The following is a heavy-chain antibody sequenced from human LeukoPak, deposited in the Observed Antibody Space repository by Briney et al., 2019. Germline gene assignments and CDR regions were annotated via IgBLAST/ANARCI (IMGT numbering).Heavy chain of an antibody. D-gene: IGHD3-10*01. CDR3: AKYYGSGSYARLYYFDY. CDR2: ISGSGGST. J-gene: IGHJ4*02. V-gene: IGHV3-23*01. CDR1: GFTFSSYG. Sequence: GGSLRLSCAASGFTFSSYGMSWVRQAPGKGLEWVSAISGSGGSTYYADSVKGRFTISRDNSKNTLYLQMNSLRAEDTAVYYCAKYYGSGSYARLYYFDYWGQGTLVTVSS.